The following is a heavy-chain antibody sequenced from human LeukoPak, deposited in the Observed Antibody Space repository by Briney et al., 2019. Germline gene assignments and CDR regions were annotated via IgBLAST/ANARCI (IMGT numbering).Heavy chain of an antibody. CDR2: IYTSGST. CDR1: GGSISTHY. D-gene: IGHD3-10*01. V-gene: IGHV4-4*07. CDR3: ASGSRLTMARGRPFDP. J-gene: IGHJ5*02. Sequence: SETLSLTCTVSGGSISTHYCNWVRQPAGKGLEWIGRIYTSGSTNYNPSLKSRVTISVDTSKNQFSLKLSSVTAADTAVYYCASGSRLTMARGRPFDPWGQGTLVTVSS.